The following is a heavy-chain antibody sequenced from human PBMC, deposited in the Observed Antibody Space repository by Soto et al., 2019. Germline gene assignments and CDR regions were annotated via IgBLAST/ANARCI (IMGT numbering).Heavy chain of an antibody. J-gene: IGHJ6*02. D-gene: IGHD3-10*01. V-gene: IGHV5-10-1*01. Sequence: GESLKISCKGSGYSFTSYWISWVRQMPGKGLEWMGRIDPSDSYTNYSPSFQGHVTISADKSISTAYLQWSSLKASDTAMYYCAAAPGMVPYYYYGMDVWGQGTTVTVSS. CDR1: GYSFTSYW. CDR2: IDPSDSYT. CDR3: AAAPGMVPYYYYGMDV.